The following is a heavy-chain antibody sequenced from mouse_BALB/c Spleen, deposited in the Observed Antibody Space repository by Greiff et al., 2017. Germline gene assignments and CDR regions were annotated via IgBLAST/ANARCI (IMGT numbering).Heavy chain of an antibody. CDR2: IWTGGGT. CDR3: VRQYGWAMDY. D-gene: IGHD2-2*01. CDR1: GFSLTSYD. Sequence: VQRVESGPGLVAPSQSLSITCTVSGFSLTSYDISWIRQPPGKGLEWLGVIWTGGGTNYNSAFMSRLSISKDNSKSQVFLKMNSLQTDDTAIYYCVRQYGWAMDYWGQGTSVTVSS. J-gene: IGHJ4*01. V-gene: IGHV2-9-2*01.